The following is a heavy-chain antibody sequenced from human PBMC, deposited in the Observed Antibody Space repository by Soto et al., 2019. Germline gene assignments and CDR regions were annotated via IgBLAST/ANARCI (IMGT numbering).Heavy chain of an antibody. CDR1: GYTFTSYD. CDR2: MNPNSGNT. V-gene: IGHV1-8*01. J-gene: IGHJ6*02. CDR3: ARVVVLRFLEWLPCHYYYYYGMDV. Sequence: GASVKVSCKASGYTFTSYDINWVRQATGQGLEWMGWMNPNSGNTGYAQKFQGRVSMTRNTSISTAYMELSSLRSEDTAVYYCARVVVLRFLEWLPCHYYYYYGMDVWGQGTTVTVSS. D-gene: IGHD3-3*01.